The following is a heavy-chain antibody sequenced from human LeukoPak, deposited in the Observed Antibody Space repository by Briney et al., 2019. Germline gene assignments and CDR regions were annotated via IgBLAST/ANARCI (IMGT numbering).Heavy chain of an antibody. J-gene: IGHJ6*03. Sequence: SETLSLTCTVSGGSISSYYWNWIRHPPGRGLECIGHISYSGSTNNNPSLRSRLTISVDTSKNQFSLKLSSVTAADTAIYYCARTPPIEPYYYVDVWGTGTTVTVSS. CDR1: GGSISSYY. CDR2: ISYSGST. CDR3: ARTPPIEPYYYVDV. D-gene: IGHD2-15*01. V-gene: IGHV4-59*08.